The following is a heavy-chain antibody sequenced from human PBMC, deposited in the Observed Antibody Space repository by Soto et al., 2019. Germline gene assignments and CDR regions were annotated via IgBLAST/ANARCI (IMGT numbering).Heavy chain of an antibody. Sequence: EVQLVESGGGLVQPGRSLRLSCAASGFTFDDYAMHWVRKAPGKDLEWVSGISWNSGSIGYADSVKGRFTISRDNAKNSVFLQMNSLRAEDTALYYCAKESYYYYYMDVWGKGTTVTVSS. V-gene: IGHV3-9*01. J-gene: IGHJ6*03. CDR3: AKESYYYYYMDV. CDR1: GFTFDDYA. CDR2: ISWNSGSI.